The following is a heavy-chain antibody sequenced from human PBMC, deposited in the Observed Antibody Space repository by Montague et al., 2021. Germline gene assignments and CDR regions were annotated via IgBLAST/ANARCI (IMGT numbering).Heavy chain of an antibody. J-gene: IGHJ4*02. V-gene: IGHV4-59*01. Sequence: SETLSLTCNVSGGSISSYYWSWIRQPPGKGLEWIGYIYYSGSTKYKPSLKSRVTISEDTSKNQFSLKLRSVTAADTAVYYCARGYSSSWDNWGQGTLVSVSS. CDR3: ARGYSSSWDN. D-gene: IGHD6-13*01. CDR2: IYYSGST. CDR1: GGSISSYY.